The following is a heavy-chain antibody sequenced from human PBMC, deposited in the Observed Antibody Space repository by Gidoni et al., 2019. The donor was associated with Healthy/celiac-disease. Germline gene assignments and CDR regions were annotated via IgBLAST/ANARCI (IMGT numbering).Heavy chain of an antibody. CDR1: GFPFSSYG. CDR2: ISYDGSNK. CDR3: AKEGESGLYFDY. D-gene: IGHD5-12*01. J-gene: IGHJ4*02. Sequence: QVQLVESGGGVVQPGRSLRLSCAASGFPFSSYGMHWVRQAPGKGLEWVAVISYDGSNKYYADSVKGRFTISRDNSKNTLYLQMNSLRAEDTAVYYCAKEGESGLYFDYWGQGTLVTVSS. V-gene: IGHV3-30*18.